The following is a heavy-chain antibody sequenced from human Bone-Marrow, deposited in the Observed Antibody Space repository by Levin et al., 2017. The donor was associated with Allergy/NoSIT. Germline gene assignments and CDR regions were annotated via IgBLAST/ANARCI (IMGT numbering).Heavy chain of an antibody. J-gene: IGHJ4*02. Sequence: SGGSLRLSCAASGFSFGSYGIHWVRQAPGKGLEWVAVISYDGSNKYYADSVKGRFTISRDNSKNTLYLQMNSLKTEDTAVYYCAKDYSPSLTMVRELRHHCFDYWGQGSLVTVSS. CDR3: AKDYSPSLTMVRELRHHCFDY. V-gene: IGHV3-30*18. CDR2: ISYDGSNK. D-gene: IGHD3-10*01. CDR1: GFSFGSYG.